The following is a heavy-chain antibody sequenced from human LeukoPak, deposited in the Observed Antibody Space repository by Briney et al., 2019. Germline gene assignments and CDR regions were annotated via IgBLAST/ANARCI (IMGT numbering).Heavy chain of an antibody. D-gene: IGHD1-26*01. CDR1: GFTLSDYY. CDR2: IDISGTYI. V-gene: IGHV3-21*01. CDR3: TRDLSATARAYDY. Sequence: GGSLRLSCAASGFTLSDYYMNWVRQAPGKGLEWVSFIDISGTYITYADSVKGRFTVSRDNAKNSLYLQMNSLRAEDTAVYYCTRDLSATARAYDYWGQGTLVTVSS. J-gene: IGHJ4*02.